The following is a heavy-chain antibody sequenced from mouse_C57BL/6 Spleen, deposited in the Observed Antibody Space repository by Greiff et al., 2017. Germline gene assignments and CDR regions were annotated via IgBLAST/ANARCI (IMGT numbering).Heavy chain of an antibody. D-gene: IGHD2-3*01. CDR3: ARRGMVPYYYAMDY. CDR1: GYTFTTYP. Sequence: VKLQESGAELVKPGASVKMSCKASGYTFTTYPIEWMQQNHGKSLEWIGNFHPYNDDTKYNEKFKGKATLTVEKSSSTVYLELSRLTSDDSAVYYCARRGMVPYYYAMDYWGQGTSVTVAS. CDR2: FHPYNDDT. V-gene: IGHV1-47*01. J-gene: IGHJ4*01.